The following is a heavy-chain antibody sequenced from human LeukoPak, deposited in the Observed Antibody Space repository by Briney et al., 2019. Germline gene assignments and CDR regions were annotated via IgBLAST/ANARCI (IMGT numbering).Heavy chain of an antibody. Sequence: SETLSLTCTVSGGSITSHYWSWIRQPPGKGMEWIACIYYSGGTNSNPSLKSRVTISVDTSKNQFSLKLSSVTAADTAVYYCAREGAYTLPTDTFDIWGQGTMVTVSS. CDR1: GGSITSHY. CDR2: IYYSGGT. V-gene: IGHV4-59*11. D-gene: IGHD2-2*01. CDR3: AREGAYTLPTDTFDI. J-gene: IGHJ3*02.